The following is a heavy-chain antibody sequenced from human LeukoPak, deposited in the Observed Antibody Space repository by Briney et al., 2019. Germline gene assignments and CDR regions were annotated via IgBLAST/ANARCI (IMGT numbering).Heavy chain of an antibody. Sequence: SETLSLTCTVSGGSISSHYWSWIRQPPGKALEWIGYFYSSGSPSYNPFLKSRVTMSLDTSKDQFSLKLSSVTAADTAVYYCARSSGSGSRNYYYYPLDVWGQGTTVTVSS. D-gene: IGHD3-10*01. V-gene: IGHV4-59*11. CDR1: GGSISSHY. CDR3: ARSSGSGSRNYYYYPLDV. CDR2: FYSSGSP. J-gene: IGHJ6*02.